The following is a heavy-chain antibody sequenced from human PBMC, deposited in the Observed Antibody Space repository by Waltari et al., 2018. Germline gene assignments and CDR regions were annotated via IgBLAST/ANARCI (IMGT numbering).Heavy chain of an antibody. CDR1: GYSFAKYL. D-gene: IGHD5-18*01. J-gene: IGHJ4*02. V-gene: IGHV5-51*01. CDR2: IYPGDSNT. Sequence: EVQLEQSGAEVKKPGESLKISCNGSGYSFAKYLIGWGRQMPGKGLEWMGVIYPGDSNTKYSLSFQGQVTISADTSISTAYLQWSSLKASDTAIYFCARQNIHSYGYGYFDFWGQGTLVTVSS. CDR3: ARQNIHSYGYGYFDF.